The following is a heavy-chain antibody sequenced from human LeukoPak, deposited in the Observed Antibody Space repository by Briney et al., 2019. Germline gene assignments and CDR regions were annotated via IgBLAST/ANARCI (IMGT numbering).Heavy chain of an antibody. CDR1: GGSFSGYY. V-gene: IGHV4-34*01. CDR2: INHSGST. D-gene: IGHD6-13*01. CDR3: ARDEGIAAADWFDP. Sequence: SETLSLTCAVYGGSFSGYYWSWIRQPPGKGLEWIGEINHSGSTNYNPSLKSLVTISVDTSKNQFSLKLSSVTAADTAVYYCARDEGIAAADWFDPWGQGTLVTVSS. J-gene: IGHJ5*02.